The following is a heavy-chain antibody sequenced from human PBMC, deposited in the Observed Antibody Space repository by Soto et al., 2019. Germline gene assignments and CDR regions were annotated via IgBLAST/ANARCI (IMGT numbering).Heavy chain of an antibody. CDR1: GGSFSGYY. V-gene: IGHV4-34*01. CDR3: ARVVRSGHNKYSFDY. J-gene: IGHJ4*01. Sequence: PYDTLCLTCAVFGGSFSGYYLSCIRQLPRKGLEGIGEGNHSGSTNYNPSLKSRVTISVDTSKNQFSLKLSSVTAADTAVYYCARVVRSGHNKYSFDYWG. CDR2: GNHSGST. D-gene: IGHD2-15*01.